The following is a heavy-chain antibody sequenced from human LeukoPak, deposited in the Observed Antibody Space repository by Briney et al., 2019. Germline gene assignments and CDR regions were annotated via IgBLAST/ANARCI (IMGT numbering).Heavy chain of an antibody. D-gene: IGHD5-12*01. J-gene: IGHJ4*02. Sequence: ASVKVSCKASGYIFTSYGISWVRQVPGQGLEWMGWISAYNGNSNYAQKLQGRVTMTTDTSTTTAYMELRSLRSDDTAVYYCARDQGLVDIVAYYLDLWGQGTLVTVSS. CDR3: ARDQGLVDIVAYYLDL. CDR2: ISAYNGNS. CDR1: GYIFTSYG. V-gene: IGHV1-18*01.